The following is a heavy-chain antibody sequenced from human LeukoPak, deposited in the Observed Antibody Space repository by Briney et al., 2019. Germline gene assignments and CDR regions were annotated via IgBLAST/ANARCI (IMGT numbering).Heavy chain of an antibody. J-gene: IGHJ6*02. CDR2: ISSNGDST. Sequence: GGSLRLSCAASGFTFSSYAIHWVRQAPGKGLEYVSVISSNGDSTHYANSVKGRFTISRDNSKNTLYLQMGSLRAEDMAVYYCARDHRTYGMDVWGQGTTVTVSS. CDR1: GFTFSSYA. CDR3: ARDHRTYGMDV. V-gene: IGHV3-64*01. D-gene: IGHD3-16*02.